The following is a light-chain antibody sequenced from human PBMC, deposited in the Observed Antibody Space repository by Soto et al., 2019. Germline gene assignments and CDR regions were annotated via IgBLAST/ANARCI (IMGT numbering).Light chain of an antibody. CDR1: SSNIGTGYG. Sequence: QSVLTQPPSVSGAPGQRATISCTGSSSNIGTGYGVHWYQQLPGTAPKLLIYGNSNRPSGVPDRFSGSKSGTSASLAITGLQAEDEADYYCQSFDSSRFYVFGTGTKVTVL. CDR2: GNS. CDR3: QSFDSSRFYV. J-gene: IGLJ1*01. V-gene: IGLV1-40*01.